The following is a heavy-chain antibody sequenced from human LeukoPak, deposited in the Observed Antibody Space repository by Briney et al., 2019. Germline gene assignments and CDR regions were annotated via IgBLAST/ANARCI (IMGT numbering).Heavy chain of an antibody. V-gene: IGHV1-2*02. Sequence: ASVKVSCKSSGFTFTDEYIHWVRQAPGQGLEWTGWINPHSGAINYAQKFQGRVTLTRDTSISTAYMELSRLTSGDTAVYYCARDPKSQLLLDYWGQGTLVTVSS. CDR1: GFTFTDEY. D-gene: IGHD2-2*01. J-gene: IGHJ4*02. CDR2: INPHSGAI. CDR3: ARDPKSQLLLDY.